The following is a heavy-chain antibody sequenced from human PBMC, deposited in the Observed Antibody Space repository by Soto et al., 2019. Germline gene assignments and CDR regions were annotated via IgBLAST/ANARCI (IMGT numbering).Heavy chain of an antibody. Sequence: QVQLQESGPGLVKPSQTLSLTCTVSGGSISSGDYYWSWIRQPPGKGLEWIGYIYYSGSTSYNPSLKSRVTISVDTSKNQFSLRLSSVTAADTAVYYCARVPYSSGYYYSAFDIWGQGTMVTVSS. V-gene: IGHV4-30-4*01. CDR1: GGSISSGDYY. J-gene: IGHJ3*02. CDR3: ARVPYSSGYYYSAFDI. CDR2: IYYSGST. D-gene: IGHD3-22*01.